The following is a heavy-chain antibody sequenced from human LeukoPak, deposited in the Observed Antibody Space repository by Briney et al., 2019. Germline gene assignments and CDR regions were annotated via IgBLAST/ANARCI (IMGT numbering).Heavy chain of an antibody. CDR1: GGSIRSYY. CDR2: IYYSGST. CDR3: ARAVGATVRYYYYMDV. D-gene: IGHD1-26*01. Sequence: SETLSLTCTVSGGSIRSYYWSWTRQPPGKGLEGIGYIYYSGSTNYNPSLKRRVTISVDTSKNQFSLKLSSVTAADTAVYYCARAVGATVRYYYYMDVWGKGTTVTVSS. J-gene: IGHJ6*03. V-gene: IGHV4-59*01.